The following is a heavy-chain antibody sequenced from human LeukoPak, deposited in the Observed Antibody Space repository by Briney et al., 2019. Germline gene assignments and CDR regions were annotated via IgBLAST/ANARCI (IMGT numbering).Heavy chain of an antibody. CDR1: GFTSSSYA. CDR3: AKGSVYSSSWVDWFDP. J-gene: IGHJ5*02. CDR2: ISGSGGST. Sequence: GGSLRLSCAASGFTSSSYAMSWVRQAPGKGLEWVSAISGSGGSTYYADSVKGRFTISRDNSKNTLYLQMNSLRAEDTAVYYCAKGSVYSSSWVDWFDPWGQGTLVTVSS. D-gene: IGHD6-13*01. V-gene: IGHV3-23*01.